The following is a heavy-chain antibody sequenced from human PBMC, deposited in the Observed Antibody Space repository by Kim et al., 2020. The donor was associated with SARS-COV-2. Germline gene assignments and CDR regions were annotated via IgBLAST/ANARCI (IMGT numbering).Heavy chain of an antibody. CDR3: ARDHRNSSGYYSFDY. D-gene: IGHD3-22*01. Sequence: ASVKVSCKTSGYTFNTYALHWVRQAPGQRLDWMGWINGGNGYTEYSQNFQGRVTFTKDTSAKTAYLELSSLTSEDTAVYYCARDHRNSSGYYSFDYWGQGTLVTVS. CDR1: GYTFNTYA. J-gene: IGHJ4*02. CDR2: INGGNGYT. V-gene: IGHV1-3*01.